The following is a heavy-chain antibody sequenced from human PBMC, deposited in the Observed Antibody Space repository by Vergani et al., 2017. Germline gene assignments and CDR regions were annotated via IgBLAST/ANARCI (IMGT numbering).Heavy chain of an antibody. CDR2: IYSGGST. J-gene: IGHJ6*02. CDR3: ASTLLWFGELSPGDYYYGMDV. CDR1: GFTVSSNY. D-gene: IGHD3-10*01. V-gene: IGHV3-66*02. Sequence: EVQLVESGGGLVKPGGSLRLSCAASGFTVSSNYMSWVRQAPGKGLEWVSVIYSGGSTYYADSVKGRFTISRDNSKNTLYLQMNSLRAEDTAVYYCASTLLWFGELSPGDYYYGMDVWGQGTTVTVSS.